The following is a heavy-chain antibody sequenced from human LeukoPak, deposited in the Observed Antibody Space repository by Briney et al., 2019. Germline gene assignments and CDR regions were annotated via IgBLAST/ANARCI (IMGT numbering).Heavy chain of an antibody. Sequence: GGSLRLSCAASGFTFSSYSMNWVRQAPGKGLEWVSSISSSSYIYYADSVKGRFTISRDNAKNSLYLQMNSLRAEDTAVYYCARGGRSSTSCYTYWGQGTLVTVSS. CDR1: GFTFSSYS. V-gene: IGHV3-21*01. D-gene: IGHD2-2*02. J-gene: IGHJ4*02. CDR3: ARGGRSSTSCYTY. CDR2: ISSSSYI.